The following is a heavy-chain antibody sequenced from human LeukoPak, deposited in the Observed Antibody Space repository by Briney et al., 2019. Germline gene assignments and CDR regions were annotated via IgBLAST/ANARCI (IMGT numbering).Heavy chain of an antibody. D-gene: IGHD3-10*01. CDR2: IWYDGSNE. CDR1: GFTFSSYG. CDR3: ARDLIAGSGYYSYFDY. V-gene: IGHV3-33*01. J-gene: IGHJ4*02. Sequence: GGSLRLSCAASGFTFSSYGMHWVRQAPGKGLEWVAVIWYDGSNEYYADSVKGRFTISRDNSKNTLYLQMNSLRAEDTAVYYCARDLIAGSGYYSYFDYWGQGTLVTASS.